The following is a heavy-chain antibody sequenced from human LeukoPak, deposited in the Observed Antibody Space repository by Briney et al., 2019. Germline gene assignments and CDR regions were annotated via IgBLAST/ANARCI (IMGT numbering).Heavy chain of an antibody. D-gene: IGHD5-24*01. CDR2: ISFDGSDK. V-gene: IGHV3-30*03. CDR1: GFTFSTYG. Sequence: GRSLRLSCAASGFTFSTYGIHWVRQAPGKGLEWVAVISFDGSDKYYADSVKGRFTISRDNSKNTLYLQVNSLRAEDTAVYYCARRWYFDLWGRGALVTVSS. J-gene: IGHJ2*01. CDR3: ARRWYFDL.